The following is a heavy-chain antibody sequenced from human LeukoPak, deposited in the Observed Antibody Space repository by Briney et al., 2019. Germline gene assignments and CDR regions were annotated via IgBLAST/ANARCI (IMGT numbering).Heavy chain of an antibody. CDR2: VYPGDSHT. CDR1: GYTFTNFW. Sequence: GESLKISCRGSGYTFTNFWMGWGPQMPGKGLEWMGIVYPGDSHTRYSPSFQGQVTISPDKSISTAYLQWNSLKASDTAMYYCARGTTYPDYWGQGTLVTVSS. D-gene: IGHD1-7*01. CDR3: ARGTTYPDY. J-gene: IGHJ4*02. V-gene: IGHV5-51*01.